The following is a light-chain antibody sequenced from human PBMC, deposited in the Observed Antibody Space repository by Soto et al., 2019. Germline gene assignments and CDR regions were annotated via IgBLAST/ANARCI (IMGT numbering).Light chain of an antibody. CDR1: QSISSSY. CDR2: AAS. J-gene: IGKJ2*01. CDR3: QQYGNSSYT. V-gene: IGKV3-20*01. Sequence: EIVLTQSPGTLSLSPGERATLSCRASQSISSSYLAWYQQKPGQAPRLLIYAASSRATGIPDRFSGSGSGTDFTLPISRLEPEDFAVYYCQQYGNSSYTFGQGTQLEIK.